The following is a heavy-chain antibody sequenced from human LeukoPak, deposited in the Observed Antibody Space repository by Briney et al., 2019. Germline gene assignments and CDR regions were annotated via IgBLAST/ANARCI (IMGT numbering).Heavy chain of an antibody. D-gene: IGHD6-13*01. Sequence: GGSLRLSCAASGFTFADYAMHWVRQAPGKGLEWVSGISWNSGSIGYADSVKGRFTISRDNTKNSLYLQMNSLRAEDTSLYYCAKGPADGTLLVDSWGQGTLVTVSS. CDR3: AKGPADGTLLVDS. V-gene: IGHV3-9*01. CDR1: GFTFADYA. J-gene: IGHJ4*02. CDR2: ISWNSGSI.